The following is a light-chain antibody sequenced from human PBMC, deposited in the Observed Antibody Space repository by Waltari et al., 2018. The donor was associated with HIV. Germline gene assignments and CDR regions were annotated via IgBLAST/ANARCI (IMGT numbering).Light chain of an antibody. V-gene: IGLV3-1*01. J-gene: IGLJ2*01. CDR2: QDT. Sequence: SYDLTQPPSVSVSPGQTASITCSGDQLGNKYACWYQQKPGQSPVLVIYQDTKRPSGIPERFSGSHSGNTATLTVSGTQAMDEADYYCQAWDSSTVLFGGGTTLTVL. CDR3: QAWDSSTVL. CDR1: QLGNKY.